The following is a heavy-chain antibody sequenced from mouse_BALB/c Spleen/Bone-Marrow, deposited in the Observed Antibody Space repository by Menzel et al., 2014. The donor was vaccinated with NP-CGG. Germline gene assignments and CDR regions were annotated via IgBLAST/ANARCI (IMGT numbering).Heavy chain of an antibody. Sequence: QVHVKQSGPELVKPGASVKMSCKASGYTFTSYYIHWVKQRPGQGLEWIGWIYPGDGSTKYNEKFKGKTTLTADKSSGTAYMLLSSLTSEDSAIYFCARGGGMDYWGQGTSVTVSS. CDR3: ARGGGMDY. V-gene: IGHV1S56*01. CDR2: IYPGDGST. CDR1: GYTFTSYY. J-gene: IGHJ4*01.